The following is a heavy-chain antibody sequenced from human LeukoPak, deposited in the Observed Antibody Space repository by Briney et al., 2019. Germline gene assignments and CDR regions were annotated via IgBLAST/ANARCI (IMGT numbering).Heavy chain of an antibody. CDR3: ARELPFDY. CDR2: ISGDGSTT. CDR1: GFTFSRYW. V-gene: IGHV3-74*01. Sequence: PGGSLRLSCTASGFTFSRYWMHWVRQAPGKGLVRVSRISGDGSTTNYAESVKGRFTISRDNAKNTLYLQMNSLRAEDTAVYYCARELPFDYWGQGTLVTVSS. J-gene: IGHJ4*02.